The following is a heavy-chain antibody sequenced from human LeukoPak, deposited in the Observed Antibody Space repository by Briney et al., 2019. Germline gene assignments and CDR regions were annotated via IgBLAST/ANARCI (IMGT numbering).Heavy chain of an antibody. CDR1: GYTFTGYY. Sequence: ASVKVSFKASGYTFTGYYMHWVRQAPGQGLEWMGWINLNSGGTNYAQKFQGRVTMTRDTSISTAYMELSRLRSDDTAVYYCAKVFEVRGARRPKDYWGQGTLVIVSS. CDR2: INLNSGGT. CDR3: AKVFEVRGARRPKDY. J-gene: IGHJ4*02. V-gene: IGHV1-2*02. D-gene: IGHD3-10*01.